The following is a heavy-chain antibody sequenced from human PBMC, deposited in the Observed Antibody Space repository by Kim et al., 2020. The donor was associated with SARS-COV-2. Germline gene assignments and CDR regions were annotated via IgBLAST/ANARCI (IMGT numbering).Heavy chain of an antibody. J-gene: IGHJ4*02. CDR2: IYYSGST. V-gene: IGHV4-39*01. CDR3: ARLWGYSSSHFDH. D-gene: IGHD6-13*01. CDR1: GGSISSSSYY. Sequence: SETLSLTCTVSGGSISSSSYYWGWIRQPPGKGLEWIGSIYYSGSTYYNPSLKSRVTISVDTSKNQFSLKLSSVTAADTAVYYCARLWGYSSSHFDHWGQGTLVTVSS.